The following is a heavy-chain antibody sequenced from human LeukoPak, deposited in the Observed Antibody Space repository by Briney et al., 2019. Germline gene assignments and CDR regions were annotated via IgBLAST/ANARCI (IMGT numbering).Heavy chain of an antibody. D-gene: IGHD6-19*01. CDR2: INAGNGNT. CDR3: ARSPNIAVALDY. Sequence: ASVKVSCKASGYTFTSYAMHWVRQAPGQRLEWMGWINAGNGNTKYSQKFQGRVTITRDTSASTAYMELSSLRSEDTAVYYCARSPNIAVALDYWGQGTLVTVSS. J-gene: IGHJ4*02. CDR1: GYTFTSYA. V-gene: IGHV1-3*01.